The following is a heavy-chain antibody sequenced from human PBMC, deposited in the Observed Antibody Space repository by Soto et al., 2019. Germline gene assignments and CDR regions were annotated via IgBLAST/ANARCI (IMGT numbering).Heavy chain of an antibody. CDR3: ARVTRESMNNWFDP. CDR2: IIPIFGTA. D-gene: IGHD4-4*01. CDR1: GGTFSSYA. V-gene: IGHV1-69*13. Sequence: GASVKVSCKASGGTFSSYAISWVRQAPGQGLEWMGGIIPIFGTANYAQKFQGRVTITADESTSTAYMELSSLRSEDTAVYYCARVTRESMNNWFDPWGQGTLVTVSS. J-gene: IGHJ5*02.